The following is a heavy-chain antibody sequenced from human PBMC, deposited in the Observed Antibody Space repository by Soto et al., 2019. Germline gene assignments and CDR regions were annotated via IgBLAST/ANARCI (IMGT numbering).Heavy chain of an antibody. D-gene: IGHD2-21*02. CDR2: IHPSGGGT. V-gene: IGHV1-46*02. CDR1: GYTFNTYY. J-gene: IGHJ4*02. Sequence: QVQLVQSGAEVKKPGASVKVSCKPSGYTFNTYYLHWVRQAPGQALEWMGVIHPSGGGTTYAQKFLGRVTVTRDTSTSTVFMEFSSLRSDDTAVYYCARVGHIAVVTASFDYWGQGTLVTVSS. CDR3: ARVGHIAVVTASFDY.